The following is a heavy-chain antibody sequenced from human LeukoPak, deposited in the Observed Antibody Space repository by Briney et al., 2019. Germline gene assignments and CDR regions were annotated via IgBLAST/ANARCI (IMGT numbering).Heavy chain of an antibody. D-gene: IGHD1-26*01. CDR2: IYYSGST. CDR1: GGSISSSSYC. CDR3: ARADSGSFPFDY. J-gene: IGHJ4*02. V-gene: IGHV4-39*07. Sequence: SETLSLTCTVSGGSISSSSYCWGWIRQPPGKGLEWIGSIYYSGSTYYNPSLKSRVTISVDTSKNQFSLKLSSVTAADTAVYYCARADSGSFPFDYWGQGTLVTVSS.